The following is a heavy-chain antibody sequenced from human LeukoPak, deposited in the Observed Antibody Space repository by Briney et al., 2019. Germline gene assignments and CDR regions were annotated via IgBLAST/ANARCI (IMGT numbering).Heavy chain of an antibody. D-gene: IGHD6-13*01. CDR1: GGTFSSYA. V-gene: IGHV1-69*06. J-gene: IGHJ6*02. CDR3: ARLTRRSSWYYYYGMDV. Sequence: GASVKVSCKASGGTFSSYAISWVRQAPGQGLEWMGGIIPIFGTANYAQKFQGRVTITADKSTSTAYMELSSLRSEDTAVYYCARLTRRSSWYYYYGMDVWGQGTTVTVSS. CDR2: IIPIFGTA.